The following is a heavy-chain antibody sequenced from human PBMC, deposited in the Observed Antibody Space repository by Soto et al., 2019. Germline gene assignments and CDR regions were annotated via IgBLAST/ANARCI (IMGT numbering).Heavy chain of an antibody. Sequence: QVQLVESGGGVVQPGRSLRLSCAASGFTFSSYGMHWVRQAPGKGLEWVAVISYDGSNKYYADSVKGRFTISRDNSKNTLYLQMNSLRAEDTAVYYCAKEWVVAAAMHYYYYGMDVWGKGTTVTVSS. V-gene: IGHV3-30*18. CDR2: ISYDGSNK. D-gene: IGHD2-2*01. CDR3: AKEWVVAAAMHYYYYGMDV. J-gene: IGHJ6*04. CDR1: GFTFSSYG.